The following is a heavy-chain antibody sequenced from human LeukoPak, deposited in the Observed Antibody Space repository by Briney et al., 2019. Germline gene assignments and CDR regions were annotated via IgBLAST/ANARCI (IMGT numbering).Heavy chain of an antibody. D-gene: IGHD5-18*01. CDR1: GFTFSTYA. Sequence: PGGSLRLSCAASGFTFSTYAMSWVRQSPGKGLEWVSAISGSGGSTYYADSVKGRFTISRDNSKNTLYLQMNSLRVEDTAVYYCAKRTGRDTRDYWGQGTLVTVSS. CDR2: ISGSGGST. J-gene: IGHJ4*02. V-gene: IGHV3-23*01. CDR3: AKRTGRDTRDY.